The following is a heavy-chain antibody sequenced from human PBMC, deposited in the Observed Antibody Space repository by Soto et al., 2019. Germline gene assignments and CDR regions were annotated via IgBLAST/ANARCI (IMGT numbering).Heavy chain of an antibody. J-gene: IGHJ3*01. CDR2: INAGNGNT. Sequence: ASVKVPSKASGYTFTSYAMHSLRHAPGQRLEWMGWINAGNGNTKYSQKFQGRVTITRDTSASTAYMELSSLRSEDTAVYYCARVKNDYGDRHAFDLWGQGTMVTVSS. D-gene: IGHD4-17*01. CDR3: ARVKNDYGDRHAFDL. CDR1: GYTFTSYA. V-gene: IGHV1-3*01.